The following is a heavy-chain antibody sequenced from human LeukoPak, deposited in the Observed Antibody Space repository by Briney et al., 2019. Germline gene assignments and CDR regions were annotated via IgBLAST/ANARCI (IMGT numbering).Heavy chain of an antibody. V-gene: IGHV3-9*01. Sequence: PGGSLRLSCAASGFTFDDYAMHWVRQAPGKGLEWVSGISWNSGSIGYADSVKGRFTISRDNAKNSLYLQMNSLRAEDTALYYCAKARIFGVVISGFDYWGQGTLVTVSS. D-gene: IGHD3-3*01. J-gene: IGHJ4*02. CDR2: ISWNSGSI. CDR1: GFTFDDYA. CDR3: AKARIFGVVISGFDY.